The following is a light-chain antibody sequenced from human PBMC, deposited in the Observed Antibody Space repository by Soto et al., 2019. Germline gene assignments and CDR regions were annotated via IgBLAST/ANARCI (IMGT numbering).Light chain of an antibody. CDR2: EVS. Sequence: QSVLTQPASASGSPGQSITISCTGTSSDVGGYNYVSWYQQHPGKAPKLMIYEVSNRPSGVSDRFSGSKSDNTASLTISGLQAEDEADYYCSSYASSNTWVFGGGTKLTVL. CDR3: SSYASSNTWV. J-gene: IGLJ3*02. CDR1: SSDVGGYNY. V-gene: IGLV2-14*01.